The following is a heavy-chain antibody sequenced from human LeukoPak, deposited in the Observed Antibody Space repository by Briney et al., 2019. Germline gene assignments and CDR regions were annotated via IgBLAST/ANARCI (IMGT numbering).Heavy chain of an antibody. J-gene: IGHJ3*02. D-gene: IGHD3-22*01. CDR1: GGSISSGGYS. V-gene: IGHV4-30-2*01. CDR2: IYHSGST. Sequence: SETLSLTCTVSGGSISSGGYSWSWIRQPPGKGLEWIGYIYHSGSTYYNPSLKSRVTISVDRSKNQFSLKLSSVTAADTAVYYCARVDTEYYYDSSGYSGGDAFDIWGQGTMVTVSS. CDR3: ARVDTEYYYDSSGYSGGDAFDI.